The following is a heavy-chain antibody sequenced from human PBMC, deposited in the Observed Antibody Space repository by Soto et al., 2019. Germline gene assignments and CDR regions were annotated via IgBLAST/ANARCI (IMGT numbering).Heavy chain of an antibody. Sequence: RGESLKICCAASGFTVSSNYMSWVRQAPGKGLEWVSVIYSGGSTYYADSVKGRFTISRDNSKNTLYLQMNSLRAEDTAVYYCARDFWAPGYYYYGMDVWGQGTTVTVSS. J-gene: IGHJ6*02. V-gene: IGHV3-53*01. CDR2: IYSGGST. CDR3: ARDFWAPGYYYYGMDV. CDR1: GFTVSSNY. D-gene: IGHD3-3*01.